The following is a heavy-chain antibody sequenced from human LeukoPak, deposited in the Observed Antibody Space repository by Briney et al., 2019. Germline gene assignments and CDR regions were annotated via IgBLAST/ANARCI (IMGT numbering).Heavy chain of an antibody. CDR2: IYSGGST. Sequence: ETLSLTCTVSGGSISSYYWSWVRQTPGKGLEWVSVIYSGGSTYYADSVKGRFTISRDNSKNTLYLQMNSLRAEDTAVYYCARDGRERAFDIWGQGTMVTVSS. CDR3: ARDGRERAFDI. D-gene: IGHD1-26*01. J-gene: IGHJ3*02. V-gene: IGHV3-53*01. CDR1: GGSISSYY.